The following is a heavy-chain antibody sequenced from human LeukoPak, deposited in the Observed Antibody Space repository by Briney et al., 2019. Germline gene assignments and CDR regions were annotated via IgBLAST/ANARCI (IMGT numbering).Heavy chain of an antibody. CDR1: GFTFSSYA. Sequence: GGSLRLSCAASGFTFSSYAMHWVRQAPGKGLEWVAVISYGGSNKYYADSVKGRFTISRDNSKNTLYLQMNSLRAEDTAVYYCNVRYFDWLLMRDYWGQGTLVTVSS. D-gene: IGHD3-9*01. V-gene: IGHV3-30*04. J-gene: IGHJ4*02. CDR2: ISYGGSNK. CDR3: NVRYFDWLLMRDY.